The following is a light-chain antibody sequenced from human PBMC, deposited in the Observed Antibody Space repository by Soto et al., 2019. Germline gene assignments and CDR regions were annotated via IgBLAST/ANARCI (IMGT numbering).Light chain of an antibody. CDR3: AAWDDSLNGVV. Sequence: QSVLTQPPSASGTPGQRVTXACSXSSXNIGSTTVKWYQQLPGTAPKLLIYNNNQRPSGVPDRFSGSKSGTSASLAISGLQSEDEADYYCAAWDDSLNGVVFGGGTKLTVL. J-gene: IGLJ3*02. V-gene: IGLV1-44*01. CDR1: SXNIGSTT. CDR2: NNN.